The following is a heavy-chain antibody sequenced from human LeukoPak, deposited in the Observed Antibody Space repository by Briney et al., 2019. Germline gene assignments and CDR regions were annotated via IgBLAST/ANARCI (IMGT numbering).Heavy chain of an antibody. CDR1: GGSIISYS. V-gene: IGHV4-59*08. D-gene: IGHD1-14*01. Sequence: SETLSLTCTVSGGSIISYSWSWIRQPPGKGLEWIGYIYYSGSTNYNPSLKSRVTISVDTSKNQFSLKLSSVTAADTAVYYCARHGPGGVTGDYWGQGTLVTVSS. CDR3: ARHGPGGVTGDY. CDR2: IYYSGST. J-gene: IGHJ4*02.